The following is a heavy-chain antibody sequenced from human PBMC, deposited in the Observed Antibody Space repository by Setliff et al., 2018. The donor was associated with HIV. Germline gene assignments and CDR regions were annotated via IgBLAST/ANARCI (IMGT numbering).Heavy chain of an antibody. CDR2: IRYDGSNK. Sequence: PGESLKISCAASGFTFSSYGMHWVRQAPGKGLEWVAFIRYDGSNKYYADSVKGRFTISRDNSKNTLYLQMNSLRAEDTAVYYCARSVVVAAGAWGQGTLVTVSS. CDR1: GFTFSSYG. CDR3: ARSVVVAAGA. D-gene: IGHD2-15*01. J-gene: IGHJ5*02. V-gene: IGHV3-30*02.